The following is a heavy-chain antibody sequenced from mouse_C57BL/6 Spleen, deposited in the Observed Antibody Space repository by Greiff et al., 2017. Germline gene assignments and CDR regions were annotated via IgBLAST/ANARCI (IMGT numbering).Heavy chain of an antibody. CDR1: GFTFTDYY. CDR2: IRNKANGYTT. J-gene: IGHJ1*03. Sequence: EVQGVESGGGLVQPGGSLSLSCAASGFTFTDYYMSWVRQPPGKALEWLGFIRNKANGYTTEYSASVKGRFTISRDNSQSILYLQMNALRAEDSATYYCARSITTVSWYFDVWGTGTTVTVSS. CDR3: ARSITTVSWYFDV. D-gene: IGHD1-1*01. V-gene: IGHV7-3*01.